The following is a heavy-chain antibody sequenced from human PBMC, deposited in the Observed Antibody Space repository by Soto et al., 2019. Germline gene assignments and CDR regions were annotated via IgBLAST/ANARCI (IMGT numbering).Heavy chain of an antibody. J-gene: IGHJ6*02. V-gene: IGHV3-30-3*01. CDR1: GFTFSSYV. D-gene: IGHD2-15*01. CDR3: ARAGCDGGSCCTLVGLRYGMDV. Sequence: QVQLVESGGGVVQPGRSLRLSCAASGFTFSSYVMHWVRQAPGKGLEWVAIISYDGNNKYYADSVKGRFTISRDNSKXTXXXQXXSMRAEDTAVYYCARAGCDGGSCCTLVGLRYGMDVWGQGTTVTVSS. CDR2: ISYDGNNK.